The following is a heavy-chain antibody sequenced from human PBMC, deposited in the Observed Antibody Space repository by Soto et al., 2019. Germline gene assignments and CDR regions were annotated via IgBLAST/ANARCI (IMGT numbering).Heavy chain of an antibody. J-gene: IGHJ4*02. CDR3: AKGLSGNFDC. Sequence: GSLRLSCAASGFTFSNYAMNWVRQAPGKGLEWVSGISGSGGNPYYADSVKGRITISRDNSKNTLYLQMNSLRAEDTAVYYCAKGLSGNFDCWGQGTLVTVSS. V-gene: IGHV3-23*01. CDR2: ISGSGGNP. CDR1: GFTFSNYA.